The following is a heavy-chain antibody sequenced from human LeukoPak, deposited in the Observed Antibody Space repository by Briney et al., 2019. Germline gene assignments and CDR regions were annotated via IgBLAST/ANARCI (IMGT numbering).Heavy chain of an antibody. CDR3: ARDQGYDSSGYYYENAFDI. D-gene: IGHD3-22*01. Sequence: PSETLSLTCTVPGDSITSYYWSWIRQSPGKGLEWIGYISYSGSTNYNPSLKSRVTMSDTSKNQFSLKLTSVTAADTAVYYCARDQGYDSSGYYYENAFDIWGQGTMVTVSS. J-gene: IGHJ3*02. V-gene: IGHV4-59*01. CDR2: ISYSGST. CDR1: GDSITSYY.